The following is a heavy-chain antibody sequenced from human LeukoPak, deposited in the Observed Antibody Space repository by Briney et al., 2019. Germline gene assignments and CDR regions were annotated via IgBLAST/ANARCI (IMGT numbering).Heavy chain of an antibody. J-gene: IGHJ3*02. Sequence: GGSLRLSCAASGFTFSSYDMHWVRQATGKGLEWVSAIGTAGDTYYPGSVKGRFTISRENAKNPLYLQMNSLRAGDTAVYYCARVSCSGSYKNFAFDIWGQGKMVTVSS. CDR2: IGTAGDT. V-gene: IGHV3-13*01. CDR3: ARVSCSGSYKNFAFDI. CDR1: GFTFSSYD. D-gene: IGHD3-10*02.